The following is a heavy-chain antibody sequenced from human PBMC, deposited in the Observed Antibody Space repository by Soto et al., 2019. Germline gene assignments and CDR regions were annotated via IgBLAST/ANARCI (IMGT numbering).Heavy chain of an antibody. D-gene: IGHD2-15*01. CDR1: GFTFSGSS. CDR2: IRNKANSYAP. CDR3: ISHSPEDMIRT. V-gene: IGHV3-73*02. J-gene: IGHJ4*02. Sequence: EVQLVESGGGLVQPGGSLKLSCAASGFTFSGSSVQWVRQASGKGLEWVGRIRNKANSYAPSYAASVRGRFTISRDDSKNTAFLQMNSLNTEDTAVYYCISHSPEDMIRTWGQGTLVTVSS.